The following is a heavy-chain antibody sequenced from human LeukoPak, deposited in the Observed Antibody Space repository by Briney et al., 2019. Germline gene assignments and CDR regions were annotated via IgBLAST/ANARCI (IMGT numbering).Heavy chain of an antibody. CDR3: ERGRERITIFGSYYYYGMDV. Sequence: SETLSLTCAVYGGSFSGYYWSWIRQPPGKGREWIGEINHSGSTNYNPSLKSRVTISIDTSKNQFSLKLSSVSAADTAVYYWERGRERITIFGSYYYYGMDVWGKGTTVTVSS. CDR1: GGSFSGYY. V-gene: IGHV4-34*01. CDR2: INHSGST. J-gene: IGHJ6*04. D-gene: IGHD3-9*01.